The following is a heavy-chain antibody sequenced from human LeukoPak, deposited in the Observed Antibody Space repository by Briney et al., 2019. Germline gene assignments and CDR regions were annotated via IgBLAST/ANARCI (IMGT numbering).Heavy chain of an antibody. CDR1: GFTFDDYA. CDR3: AKDRWGSTVTTNYMDV. V-gene: IGHV3-43D*03. CDR2: ISWDGGST. Sequence: GGSLRLSCAASGFTFDDYAMHWVRQAPGKALEWVSLISWDGGSTYYADSVKGRFTISRDNSKNSLYLQMNSLRAEDTALYYCAKDRWGSTVTTNYMDVWGKGTTVTVSS. D-gene: IGHD4-17*01. J-gene: IGHJ6*03.